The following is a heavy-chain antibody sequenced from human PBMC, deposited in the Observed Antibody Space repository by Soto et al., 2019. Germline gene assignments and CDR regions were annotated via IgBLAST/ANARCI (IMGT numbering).Heavy chain of an antibody. CDR3: ARDLVVVAATHFDY. V-gene: IGHV1-18*01. D-gene: IGHD2-15*01. J-gene: IGHJ4*02. CDR1: GYTFTSYC. Sequence: ASVKVSCKASGYTFTSYCISWVRQAPGQGLEWMGWISAYNGNTNYAQKLQGRVTMTTDTSTSTAYMELRSLRSDDTAVYYCARDLVVVAATHFDYWGQGTLVTVSS. CDR2: ISAYNGNT.